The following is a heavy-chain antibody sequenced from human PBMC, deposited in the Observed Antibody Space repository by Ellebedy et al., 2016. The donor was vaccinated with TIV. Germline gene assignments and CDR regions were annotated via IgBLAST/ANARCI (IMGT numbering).Heavy chain of an antibody. V-gene: IGHV1-69*13. J-gene: IGHJ4*02. Sequence: SVKVSCKASGGTSNNYAINWVRQAPGQGLEWMGGIIPIFSTPNYAQKFQDRVTITADESTSTTYMDLSSLRSEDTAVYYCARARDYSRGGRYPIYFFDSWGQGTLVTVSS. CDR1: GGTSNNYA. CDR2: IIPIFSTP. CDR3: ARARDYSRGGRYPIYFFDS. D-gene: IGHD2-15*01.